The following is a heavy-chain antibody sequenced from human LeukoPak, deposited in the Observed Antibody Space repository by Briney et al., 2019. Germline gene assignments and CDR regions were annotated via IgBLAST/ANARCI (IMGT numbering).Heavy chain of an antibody. D-gene: IGHD1-14*01. CDR1: GYTFTGYY. CDR3: ARKPEGMDV. J-gene: IGHJ6*02. CDR2: IKPSSGGT. V-gene: IGHV1-2*06. Sequence: GASVTVSCTASGYTFTGYYIHWVRQAPGQGLEWMGRIKPSSGGTNYAQKFQGTVTMTRDTSISTAYMELSRLRSDDTAVYYCARKPEGMDVWGQGTTVTVSS.